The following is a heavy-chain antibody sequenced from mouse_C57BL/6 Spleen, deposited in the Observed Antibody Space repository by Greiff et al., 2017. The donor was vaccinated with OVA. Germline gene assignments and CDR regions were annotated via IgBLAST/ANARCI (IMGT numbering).Heavy chain of an antibody. CDR1: GYTFTSYW. CDR3: ARGAYVGAMDY. V-gene: IGHV1-72*01. D-gene: IGHD6-5*01. Sequence: VQLQQPGAELVKPGASVKLSCKASGYTFTSYWMHWVKQRPGRGLEWIGRIDPNRGGTKSNEKFKSKATLTVDKPSSPAYMQVSRLTYEDAAVYYWARGAYVGAMDYWGQGTSVTVSS. CDR2: IDPNRGGT. J-gene: IGHJ4*01.